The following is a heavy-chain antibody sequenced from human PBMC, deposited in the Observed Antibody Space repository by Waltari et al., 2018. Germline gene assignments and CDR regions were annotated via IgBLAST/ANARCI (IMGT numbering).Heavy chain of an antibody. CDR1: GFHFRSLW. CDR2: IKQDGSEK. Sequence: EVQLVESGGGLVQPGWSLRLSCAASGFHFRSLWMSWVRQAPGKGREWVANIKQDGSEKYYVDSVKGRFTISRDNAKNSLYLQMNSLRAEDTAVYYCARDLGQWLVSMGYYYYYGMDVWGQGTTVTVSS. D-gene: IGHD6-19*01. J-gene: IGHJ6*02. CDR3: ARDLGQWLVSMGYYYYYGMDV. V-gene: IGHV3-7*01.